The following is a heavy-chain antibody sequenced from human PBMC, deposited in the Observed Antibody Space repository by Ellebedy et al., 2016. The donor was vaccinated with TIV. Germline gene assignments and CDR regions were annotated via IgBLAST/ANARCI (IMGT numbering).Heavy chain of an antibody. D-gene: IGHD2-15*01. V-gene: IGHV3-21*01. J-gene: IGHJ4*02. CDR3: ARDYCSGGSCYPDY. CDR2: ISSSSSYI. Sequence: GESLKISCAASGFTFSSYSMNWVRQAPGKGLEWVSSISSSSSYIYYADSVKGRFTISRDNAKNSLYLQMNSLRAEDTAVYYCARDYCSGGSCYPDYWGQGTLVTVSS. CDR1: GFTFSSYS.